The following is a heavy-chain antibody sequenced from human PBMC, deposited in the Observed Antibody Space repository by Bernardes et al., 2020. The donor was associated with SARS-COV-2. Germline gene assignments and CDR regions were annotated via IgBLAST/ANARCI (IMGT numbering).Heavy chain of an antibody. CDR1: GFAFSTYS. Sequence: GGSLSLSCAASGFAFSTYSMSWVRQAPGKGLEWVASIKEDGSDQWYVDSVRGRFTISRDNAKNSIYLQMNSLRAEDTALYYCATRRRIHDWGQGTLVS. CDR3: ATRRRIHD. J-gene: IGHJ4*02. V-gene: IGHV3-7*01. CDR2: IKEDGSDQ.